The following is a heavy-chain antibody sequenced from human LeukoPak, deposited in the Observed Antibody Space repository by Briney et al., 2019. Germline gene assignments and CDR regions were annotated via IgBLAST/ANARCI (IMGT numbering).Heavy chain of an antibody. CDR2: ISYDGSNK. Sequence: PGRSLRLSCAAYGFTFSSYAMHWVRQAPGKGLEWVAVISYDGSNKYYADSVKDRFTISRDNSKNTLYLQMNSLRAEDTAVYYCARDGSIAGIAAVFDYWGQGTLVTVSS. D-gene: IGHD6-13*01. V-gene: IGHV3-30-3*01. CDR1: GFTFSSYA. CDR3: ARDGSIAGIAAVFDY. J-gene: IGHJ4*02.